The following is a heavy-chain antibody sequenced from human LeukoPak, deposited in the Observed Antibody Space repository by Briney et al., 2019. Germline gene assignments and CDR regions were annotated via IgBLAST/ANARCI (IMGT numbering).Heavy chain of an antibody. CDR2: ISSNGGSP. V-gene: IGHV3-64D*06. CDR3: VKGSTYDSSGYYESDAFDI. CDR1: GFTFSSYA. Sequence: GGSLRLSCSASGFTFSSYAMHWVRQAPGKGLEYVSAISSNGGSPYYADSVKGRFTISRDNSKNTLYLQMSSLRAEDTAVYYCVKGSTYDSSGYYESDAFDIWGQGTMVTVSS. J-gene: IGHJ3*02. D-gene: IGHD3-22*01.